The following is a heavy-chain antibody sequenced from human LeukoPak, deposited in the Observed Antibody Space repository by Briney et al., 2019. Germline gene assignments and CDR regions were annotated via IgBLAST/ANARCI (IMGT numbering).Heavy chain of an antibody. Sequence: PGGSLRLSCAVSGFTFSNHGMHWVRQAPGKGLEWVAVISYDGSNKYYADCVKGRVTISRDNSKNTLYLQMNSLRAEDTALYYCAQDRAYIQFYFWGQGTLVTVSS. V-gene: IGHV3-30*18. J-gene: IGHJ4*02. D-gene: IGHD5-18*01. CDR3: AQDRAYIQFYF. CDR1: GFTFSNHG. CDR2: ISYDGSNK.